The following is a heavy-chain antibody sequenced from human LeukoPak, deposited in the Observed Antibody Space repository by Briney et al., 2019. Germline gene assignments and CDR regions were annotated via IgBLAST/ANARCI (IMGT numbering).Heavy chain of an antibody. V-gene: IGHV4-31*03. Sequence: SQTLSLTCTVSGGSVSSGGYYWSWIRQHPGAGLEWIGYIYYSGTTYYNPSLKSRLTISLDTSKNQFSLKLTSVTAADTAVYYCATAAQNWNNAPYFDFWGQETLVTVSS. CDR1: GGSVSSGGYY. CDR2: IYYSGTT. D-gene: IGHD1/OR15-1a*01. CDR3: ATAAQNWNNAPYFDF. J-gene: IGHJ4*02.